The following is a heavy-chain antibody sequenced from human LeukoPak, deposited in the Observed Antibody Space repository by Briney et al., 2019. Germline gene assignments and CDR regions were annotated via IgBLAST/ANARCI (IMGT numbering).Heavy chain of an antibody. Sequence: ASVKVSCKASGFTFTSYVINWVRQAPGQGLEWMGWITANNGNTNYAQKFQGRVTLTTDRSTTTAYIELRSLRSDDTAMYYCTRGKRSYYGDTIEGFDYWGQGTLVTVSS. CDR2: ITANNGNT. CDR1: GFTFTSYV. J-gene: IGHJ4*02. D-gene: IGHD4-17*01. CDR3: TRGKRSYYGDTIEGFDY. V-gene: IGHV1-18*01.